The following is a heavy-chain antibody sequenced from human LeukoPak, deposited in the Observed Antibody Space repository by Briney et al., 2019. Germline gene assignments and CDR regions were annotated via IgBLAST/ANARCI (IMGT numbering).Heavy chain of an antibody. CDR1: GFTSDDYG. Sequence: GGSLRLSCEASGFTSDDYGMSWVRQAPGKGLEWVCDINWNGASTACADSVKGRFTTSRDNSKNTLYLQMNSLRAEDTAVYYCARASSSYQGDYWGQGTLVTVSS. CDR2: INWNGAST. D-gene: IGHD3-22*01. J-gene: IGHJ4*02. CDR3: ARASSSYQGDY. V-gene: IGHV3-20*04.